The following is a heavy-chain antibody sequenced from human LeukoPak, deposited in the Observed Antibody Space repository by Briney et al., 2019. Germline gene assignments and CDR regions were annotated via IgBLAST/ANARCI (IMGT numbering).Heavy chain of an antibody. CDR2: FDPEDVET. D-gene: IGHD5-12*01. V-gene: IGHV1-24*01. J-gene: IGHJ4*02. CDR1: GYTLTELA. Sequence: ASVKVSCKVSGYTLTELAIHWVRQAPGKGLEWMGGFDPEDVETIYAQKFQGRVTMTEDTYTNTAYMELSSLRSEDTAVYYCAIYSGYAAYSGQGTLVSASS. CDR3: AIYSGYAAY.